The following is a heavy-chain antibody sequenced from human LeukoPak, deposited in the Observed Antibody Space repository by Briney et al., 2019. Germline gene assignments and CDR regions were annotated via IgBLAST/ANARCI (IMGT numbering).Heavy chain of an antibody. CDR2: ISYTGHT. J-gene: IGHJ5*02. D-gene: IGHD3-10*01. CDR3: ARDDYRGVTNFDP. V-gene: IGHV4-59*01. Sequence: SETLSLTCTVSGGSISLYFWSWIRQPLGKGLEWIGYISYTGHTNYKPSLKSRVTITIDSSKNHFSLQLTSVTAEDTAVYFCARDDYRGVTNFDPWDQGTLVTASS. CDR1: GGSISLYF.